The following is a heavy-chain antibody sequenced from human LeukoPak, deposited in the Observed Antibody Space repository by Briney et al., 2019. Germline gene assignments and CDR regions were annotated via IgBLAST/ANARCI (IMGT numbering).Heavy chain of an antibody. CDR2: ISGSGGST. V-gene: IGHV3-23*01. CDR1: GFTFSSYA. J-gene: IGHJ4*02. Sequence: GGSLRLSCAASGFTFSSYAMSWVRQAPGKGLEWVSAISGSGGSTYYADSVKGRFTISRDNSKNTLHLQMNSLRAEDTAVYYCAKERYYYDSSGYKDYWGQGTLVTVSS. D-gene: IGHD3-22*01. CDR3: AKERYYYDSSGYKDY.